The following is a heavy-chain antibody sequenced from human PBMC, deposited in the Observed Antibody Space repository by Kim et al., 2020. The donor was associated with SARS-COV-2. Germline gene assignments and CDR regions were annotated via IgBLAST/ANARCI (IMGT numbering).Heavy chain of an antibody. Sequence: SETLSLTCTVSGGSISSYYWSWIRQPAGKGLEWIGRIYTSGSTNYNPSLKSRVTMSVDTSKNQFSLKLSSVTAADTAVYYCAREWRRDGYKYYYYNYMDVWGKGTTVTVSS. CDR3: AREWRRDGYKYYYYNYMDV. V-gene: IGHV4-4*07. CDR1: GGSISSYY. J-gene: IGHJ6*03. CDR2: IYTSGST. D-gene: IGHD5-12*01.